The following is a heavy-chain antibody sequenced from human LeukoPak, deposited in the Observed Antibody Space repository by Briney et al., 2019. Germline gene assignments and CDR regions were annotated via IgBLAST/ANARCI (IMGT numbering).Heavy chain of an antibody. CDR3: ARDLPYYYDSSGYYYYYGMDV. J-gene: IGHJ6*02. D-gene: IGHD3-22*01. V-gene: IGHV3-66*01. Sequence: PGRSLRLSCAASGFTVSSNYMSWVRQAPGKGLEWVSVIYSGGSTYYADSVKGRFTISRDNSKNTLYLQMNSLRAEDTAVYYCARDLPYYYDSSGYYYYYGMDVWGQGTTVTVSS. CDR1: GFTVSSNY. CDR2: IYSGGST.